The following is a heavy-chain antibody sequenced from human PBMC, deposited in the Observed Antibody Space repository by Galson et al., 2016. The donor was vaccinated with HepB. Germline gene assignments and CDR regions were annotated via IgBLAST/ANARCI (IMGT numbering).Heavy chain of an antibody. CDR3: ARASYYYDSSDYRASYYFDY. D-gene: IGHD3-22*01. CDR2: ISGSGDRR. CDR1: GFTFSRYA. Sequence: SLRLSCAASGFTFSRYAMSWVRQAPGKGLEWVSVISGSGDRRYYADSVKGRFIISRDNSKNTVYLQMNSLRVEDTAVYYCARASYYYDSSDYRASYYFDYWGQGTLVTVSS. V-gene: IGHV3-23*01. J-gene: IGHJ4*02.